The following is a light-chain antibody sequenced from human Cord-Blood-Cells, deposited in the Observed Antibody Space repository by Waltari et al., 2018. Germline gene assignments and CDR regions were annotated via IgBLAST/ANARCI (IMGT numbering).Light chain of an antibody. J-gene: IGLJ2*01. Sequence: SSELTQDPAVSVALGQTVRITCQGDSLRRYYASWYQQKPGQAPVLVSYGKNNRPSGIPDRFSGSSSGNTASLTITGAQAEDEADYYGNSRDSSGNRVFGGGTKLTVL. CDR1: SLRRYY. V-gene: IGLV3-19*01. CDR3: NSRDSSGNRV. CDR2: GKN.